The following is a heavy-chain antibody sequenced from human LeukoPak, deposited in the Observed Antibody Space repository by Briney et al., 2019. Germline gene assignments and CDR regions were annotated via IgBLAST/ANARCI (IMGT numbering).Heavy chain of an antibody. Sequence: EASVEVSCKVSGYTLTELSMHWVRQVPGKGLEWMGGFDPEDGESVYAQKFHGRVTVTEDTSTDTAYMELSSLRSDDTAVYYCATELNYDYVWGSYRPFNFDYWGQGTLVTVSS. J-gene: IGHJ4*02. CDR2: FDPEDGES. V-gene: IGHV1-24*01. CDR1: GYTLTELS. CDR3: ATELNYDYVWGSYRPFNFDY. D-gene: IGHD3-16*02.